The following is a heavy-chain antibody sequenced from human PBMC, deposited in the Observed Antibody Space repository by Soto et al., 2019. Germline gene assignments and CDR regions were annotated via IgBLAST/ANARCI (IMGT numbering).Heavy chain of an antibody. CDR3: ARDPRLYNYYGSGSYFSGAFDI. CDR2: IYYSGST. CDR1: GGSISSGGYY. J-gene: IGHJ3*02. V-gene: IGHV4-31*03. Sequence: SETLSLTCTVSGGSISSGGYYWSWIRQHPGKGLEWIGYIYYSGSTYYNPSLKSRVTISVDTSKNQFSLKLSSVTAADTAVYYCARDPRLYNYYGSGSYFSGAFDIWGQGTMVTVSS. D-gene: IGHD3-10*01.